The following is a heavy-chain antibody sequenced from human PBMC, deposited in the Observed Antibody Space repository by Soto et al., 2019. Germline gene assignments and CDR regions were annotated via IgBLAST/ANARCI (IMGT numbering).Heavy chain of an antibody. CDR3: TTESSVGAIPLDY. CDR2: IKSKTDGGTT. V-gene: IGHV3-15*07. J-gene: IGHJ4*02. Sequence: LGGSLRLSCAASGFTFSNAWMNWFRQAPGKGLEWVGRIKSKTDGGTTDYAAPVKGRFTISRDDSKNTLYLQMNSLKTEDTAVYYCTTESSVGAIPLDYWGQGTLVTVSS. CDR1: GFTFSNAW. D-gene: IGHD1-26*01.